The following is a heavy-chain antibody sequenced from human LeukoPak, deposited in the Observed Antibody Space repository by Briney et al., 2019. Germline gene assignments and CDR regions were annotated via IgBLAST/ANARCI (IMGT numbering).Heavy chain of an antibody. J-gene: IGHJ3*02. V-gene: IGHV1-18*04. CDR3: ARDLAVTAIPGRAFDI. CDR2: ISAYNGNT. Sequence: ASVKVSCKASGYTFTSYYMHWVRQAPGQGLEWMGWISAYNGNTNYAQKLQGRVTMTTDTSASTAYMELRSLRSDDTAVYYCARDLAVTAIPGRAFDIWGQGTMVTVSS. CDR1: GYTFTSYY. D-gene: IGHD2-21*02.